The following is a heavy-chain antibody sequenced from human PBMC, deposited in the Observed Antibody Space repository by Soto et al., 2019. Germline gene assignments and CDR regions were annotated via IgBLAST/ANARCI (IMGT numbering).Heavy chain of an antibody. D-gene: IGHD3-9*01. CDR2: INDRGST. V-gene: IGHV4-34*01. J-gene: IGHJ2*01. CDR1: GGSFSGYY. Sequence: QVQLQQWGAGPLRPLETLSLTCGVSGGSFSGYYWAWIRQSPGKGLEWIGEINDRGSTNYNPSLKSRVSISVDTSRNHYSLTLRSVTAAVTAVYYGARESHDILTGPPWVWYFDLWGRGTLVTVSS. CDR3: ARESHDILTGPPWVWYFDL.